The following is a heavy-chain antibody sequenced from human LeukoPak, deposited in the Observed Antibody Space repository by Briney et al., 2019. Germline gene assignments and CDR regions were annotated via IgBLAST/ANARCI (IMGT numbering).Heavy chain of an antibody. CDR1: GFTFSSYA. J-gene: IGHJ4*02. V-gene: IGHV3-23*01. CDR3: AKLRRRGYYDSSGYSLGHYFDY. Sequence: PGGSLRLSCAASGFTFSSYAMSWVRPAPGKGLEWVSAINGSGGSTYYADSVKGRFTISRDNSKNTLYLQMNSLRAEDTAVYYCAKLRRRGYYDSSGYSLGHYFDYWGQGTLVTVSS. D-gene: IGHD3-22*01. CDR2: INGSGGST.